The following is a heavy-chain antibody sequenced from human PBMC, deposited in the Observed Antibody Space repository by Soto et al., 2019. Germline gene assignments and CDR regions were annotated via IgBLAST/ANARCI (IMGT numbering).Heavy chain of an antibody. Sequence: ASVKVSCKVSGYTLTELSMHWVRQAPGKGLEWMGGFDPEDGETIYAQKFQGRVTMTEDTSTDTAYMELSSLRSEDTAVYYCATPTTGTTGASWFDPWGQGTLVTVSS. CDR1: GYTLTELS. J-gene: IGHJ5*02. CDR3: ATPTTGTTGASWFDP. D-gene: IGHD1-1*01. V-gene: IGHV1-24*01. CDR2: FDPEDGET.